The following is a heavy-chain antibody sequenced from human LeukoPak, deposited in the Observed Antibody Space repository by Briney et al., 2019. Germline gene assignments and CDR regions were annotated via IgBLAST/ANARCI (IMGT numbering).Heavy chain of an antibody. CDR3: AKDRWTGSMVVDY. Sequence: PGGSLRLSCAASGFTFSSHWMHWVRQAPGKGLVWVSRINSDGSSTSYADSVKGRFTISRDNSKNTLYLQMNSLRAEDTAVYYCAKDRWTGSMVVDYWGQGTLVTVSS. D-gene: IGHD3/OR15-3a*01. J-gene: IGHJ4*02. CDR2: INSDGSST. V-gene: IGHV3-74*01. CDR1: GFTFSSHW.